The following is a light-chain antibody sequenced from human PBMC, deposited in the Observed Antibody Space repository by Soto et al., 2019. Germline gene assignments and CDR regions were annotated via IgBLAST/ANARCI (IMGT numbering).Light chain of an antibody. CDR2: AAS. V-gene: IGKV1-39*01. CDR1: QTISRY. CDR3: QQSYSTPYS. Sequence: DIQMTQSPSSLSASVGDRVTITCRASQTISRYLNWYQVKPGQAPKLLIYAASTLQRGVPSRFSGSGSATAFTLTISSLQVEDFASYHCQQSYSTPYSFGQGTNLEIK. J-gene: IGKJ2*01.